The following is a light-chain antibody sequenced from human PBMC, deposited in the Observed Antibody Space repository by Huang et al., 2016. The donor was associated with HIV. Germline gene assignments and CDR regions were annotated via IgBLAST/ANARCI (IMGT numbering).Light chain of an antibody. V-gene: IGKV4-1*01. CDR3: QQYYQNPQT. Sequence: DIVMTQSPDSLSVSPGEWATNDCKSSQSLLYSLNNKNYLAWFQQKPGRPPKLLLYWASTRESGIPERFSGSGSGTDFTLTINNLQPEDVATYYCQQYYQNPQTFGQGT. J-gene: IGKJ5*01. CDR1: QSLLYSLNNKNY. CDR2: WAS.